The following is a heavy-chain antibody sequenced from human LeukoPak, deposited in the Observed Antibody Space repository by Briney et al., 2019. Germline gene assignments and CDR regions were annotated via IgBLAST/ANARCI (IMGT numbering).Heavy chain of an antibody. V-gene: IGHV3-23*01. J-gene: IGHJ4*02. CDR3: AKVGYYYDSSGYSDY. Sequence: GGSLRLSCAASGFTLSSYAMSWVRQAPGKGLEWVSTISGSGVNTYYADSVKGRFTISRDNSKNTLYLQMNSLRAEDTAVYYCAKVGYYYDSSGYSDYWGQGTLVTVSS. D-gene: IGHD3-22*01. CDR2: ISGSGVNT. CDR1: GFTLSSYA.